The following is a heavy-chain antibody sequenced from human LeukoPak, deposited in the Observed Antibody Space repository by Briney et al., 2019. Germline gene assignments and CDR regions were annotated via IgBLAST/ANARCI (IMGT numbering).Heavy chain of an antibody. D-gene: IGHD2-2*01. J-gene: IGHJ4*02. Sequence: PSETLSLTCAVSGGSFSSSNWWSWVRQPPGKGLEWIGESYHSGDTNYNPSLKSRVTISIGKSKNQFSLKLSSVTAADTAVYYCARIGYCSSTKCYGGYYFDFWGQGTLVTVSS. CDR1: GGSFSSSNW. CDR2: SYHSGDT. V-gene: IGHV4-4*02. CDR3: ARIGYCSSTKCYGGYYFDF.